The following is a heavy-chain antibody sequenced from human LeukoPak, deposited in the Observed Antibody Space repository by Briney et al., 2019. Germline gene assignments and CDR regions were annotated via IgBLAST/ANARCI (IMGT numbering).Heavy chain of an antibody. Sequence: SETLSLTCTVSGGSINTYYWSWIRQPPGKGLEWIGHIVYSGSANYNPSLDSRVTISVDTSNNQFSLNLSPVTAADTAIYYCARGGYYGSGNDFRFDPWGQGTLVTVSS. CDR1: GGSINTYY. V-gene: IGHV4-59*01. D-gene: IGHD3-10*01. J-gene: IGHJ5*02. CDR2: IVYSGSA. CDR3: ARGGYYGSGNDFRFDP.